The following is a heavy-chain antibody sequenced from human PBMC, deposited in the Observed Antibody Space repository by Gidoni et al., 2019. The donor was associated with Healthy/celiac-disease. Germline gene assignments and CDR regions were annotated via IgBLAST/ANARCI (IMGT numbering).Heavy chain of an antibody. CDR1: GG. D-gene: IGHD4-17*01. J-gene: IGHJ5*02. CDR2: INHSGST. CDR3: ARRPGVTVTTWSWFDP. Sequence: QVQPQQWGAGLLKPSETLSLTWAVYGGIGEINHSGSTNYNPSLKSRVTISVDTSKNQFSLKLSSVTAADTAVYYCARRPGVTVTTWSWFDPWGQGTLVTVSS. V-gene: IGHV4-34*01.